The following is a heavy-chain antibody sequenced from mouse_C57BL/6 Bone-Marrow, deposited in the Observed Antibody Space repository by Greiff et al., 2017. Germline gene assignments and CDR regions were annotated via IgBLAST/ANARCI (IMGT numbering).Heavy chain of an antibody. CDR1: GFTFSSYT. CDR3: ARQGSYYFDV. Sequence: EVHLVESGGGLVKPGGSLKLSCAASGFTFSSYTMSWVRQTPEKRLEWVATISGGGGNTYYPDSVKGRFTISRDNAKNTLYLQMSSLRSEDTALYYCARQGSYYFDVWGTGTTVTVSS. J-gene: IGHJ1*03. D-gene: IGHD1-1*02. CDR2: ISGGGGNT. V-gene: IGHV5-9*01.